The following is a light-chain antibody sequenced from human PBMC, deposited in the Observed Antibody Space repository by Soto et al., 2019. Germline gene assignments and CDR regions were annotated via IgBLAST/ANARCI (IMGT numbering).Light chain of an antibody. CDR2: EAS. Sequence: PSTLSASVGDIVTITCRASQSIRSRLAWYQQKPGKAPKLLIYEASSLESGVPSRFSGRGSGTEFTLTITSLQPDDSATYYCQQCHSYSLTFGGGTKVDIK. J-gene: IGKJ4*01. V-gene: IGKV1-5*03. CDR3: QQCHSYSLT. CDR1: QSIRSR.